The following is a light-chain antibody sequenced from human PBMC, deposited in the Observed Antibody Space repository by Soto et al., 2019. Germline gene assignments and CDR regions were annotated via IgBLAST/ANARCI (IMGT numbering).Light chain of an antibody. CDR3: QQYNDWWT. Sequence: EIVLTQSPGTLSLSPGERATLSCRASQSVSSNLAWYQLKPGQAPRLLIYGASTRATGIPARFSGSGSGTEFTLTISSLQSEDFAVYYCQQYNDWWTFGQGTKVDIK. V-gene: IGKV3-15*01. CDR2: GAS. CDR1: QSVSSN. J-gene: IGKJ1*01.